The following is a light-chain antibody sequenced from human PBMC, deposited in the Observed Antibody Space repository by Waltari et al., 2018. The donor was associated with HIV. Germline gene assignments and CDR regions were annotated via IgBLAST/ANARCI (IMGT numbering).Light chain of an antibody. J-gene: IGLJ2*01. CDR2: GVN. CDR3: SSYTNTDILL. V-gene: IGLV2-14*01. CDR1: TTDLGLHHL. Sequence: QSALPQPASVSGSPGQSITISCTGATTDLGLHHLLYWYRHPPDKAPQLVIYGVNTRPSGVSYRFAGSKSGNTASLTISSLQAEDEADYYCSSYTNTDILLFGGGTKLTVL.